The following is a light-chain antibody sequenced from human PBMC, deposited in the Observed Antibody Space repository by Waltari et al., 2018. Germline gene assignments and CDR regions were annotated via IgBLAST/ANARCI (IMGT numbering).Light chain of an antibody. J-gene: IGKJ1*01. CDR3: QQYET. CDR1: QRVSSNY. V-gene: IGKV3-20*01. Sequence: EIVLTQSPGTLSLSLGARATLSCRASQRVSSNYLTWYQQKPGQAPRLLIYGATNRATGIPDRFSGGGSGTDFTLTISRLEPEDFAVYYCQQYETFGQGTKVDIK. CDR2: GAT.